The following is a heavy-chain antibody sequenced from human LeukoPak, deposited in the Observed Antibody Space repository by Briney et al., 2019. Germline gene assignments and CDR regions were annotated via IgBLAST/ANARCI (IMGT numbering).Heavy chain of an antibody. D-gene: IGHD3-10*01. CDR3: ARAPTIRFGDPQPYYYYYMDV. J-gene: IGHJ6*03. CDR1: GFTFSNYA. Sequence: QPGGSLRLSCAASGFTFSNYAMNWVRQAPGKGLEWVSSISRSGGSTFYADSVKGRFTISRDNSKNTLYLQMNSLRAEDTAVYYCARAPTIRFGDPQPYYYYYMDVWGKGTTVTISS. V-gene: IGHV3-23*01. CDR2: ISRSGGST.